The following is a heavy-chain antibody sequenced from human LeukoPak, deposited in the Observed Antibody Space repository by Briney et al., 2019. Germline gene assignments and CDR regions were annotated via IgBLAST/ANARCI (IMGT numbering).Heavy chain of an antibody. CDR1: GYTLTELS. V-gene: IGHV1-24*01. Sequence: GASVKVSCKVFGYTLTELSMHWVRQAPGKGLEWMGGFDPEDGETIYAQKSQGRVTMTEDTSTDTAYMELSSLRSEDTAVYYCATDWARAWLGTYYYYGMDVWGQGTTVTVSS. D-gene: IGHD6-19*01. J-gene: IGHJ6*02. CDR3: ATDWARAWLGTYYYYGMDV. CDR2: FDPEDGET.